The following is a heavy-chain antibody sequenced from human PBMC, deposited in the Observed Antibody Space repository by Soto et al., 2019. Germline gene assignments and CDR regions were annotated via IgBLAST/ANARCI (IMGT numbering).Heavy chain of an antibody. CDR1: GGSISSGGYY. CDR2: IYYSGST. J-gene: IGHJ4*02. V-gene: IGHV4-31*03. D-gene: IGHD1-1*01. CDR3: ATYTTGTTYYFDY. Sequence: SETLSLTCTVSGGSISSGGYYWSWIRQHPGKGLEWIGYIYYSGSTYYNPSLKSRVTISVDTSKNQFSLKLSSVTAADTAVYYCATYTTGTTYYFDYWGQGTLVTVSS.